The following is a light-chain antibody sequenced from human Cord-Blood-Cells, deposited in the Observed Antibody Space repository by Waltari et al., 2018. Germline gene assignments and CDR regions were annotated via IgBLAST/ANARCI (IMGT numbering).Light chain of an antibody. CDR2: AAS. CDR1: QSISSY. CDR3: QQSYSTPIT. J-gene: IGKJ5*01. V-gene: IGKV1-39*01. Sequence: DIQRTQSPSSLSASVGDRVTITCRASQSISSYLNWYQQKPEKAPKLLIYAASSLQSGVPSRFSGSGSGTDFTLTISSLQPEYFATYYCQQSYSTPITFGQGTRLEIK.